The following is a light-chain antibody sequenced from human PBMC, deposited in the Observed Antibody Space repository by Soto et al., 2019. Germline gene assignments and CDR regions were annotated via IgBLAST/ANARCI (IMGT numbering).Light chain of an antibody. J-gene: IGKJ2*01. Sequence: EIVVTQSPGTLSLSPGERATLSCRASQSVSSSYLAWYQQKPGQAPRLLIYGASSRATGIPDRFSGSGSGTDFTLTISRLEPEDFAEYYCQQYGSSPPYTFGQGTKLEIK. CDR2: GAS. CDR3: QQYGSSPPYT. CDR1: QSVSSSY. V-gene: IGKV3-20*01.